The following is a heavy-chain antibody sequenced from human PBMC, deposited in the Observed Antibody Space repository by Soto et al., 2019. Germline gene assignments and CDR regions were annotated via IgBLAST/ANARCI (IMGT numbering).Heavy chain of an antibody. J-gene: IGHJ4*02. CDR1: GFTFSSYG. D-gene: IGHD5-12*01. V-gene: IGHV3-30*18. CDR3: AKAQDSGYYIRTEFDY. CDR2: ISYDGSNK. Sequence: QVQLVESGGGVVQPGTSLRLSCTAFGFTFSSYGMHWVRQAPGKGLEWVAVISYDGSNKYYADSVKGRFTISRDDSKNTLDLQMSSLIAEDTAVYYCAKAQDSGYYIRTEFDYWGQGTLVTVSS.